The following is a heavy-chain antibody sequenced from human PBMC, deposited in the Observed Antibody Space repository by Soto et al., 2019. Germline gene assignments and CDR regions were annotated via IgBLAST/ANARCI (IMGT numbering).Heavy chain of an antibody. CDR2: LYWDDGR. CDR1: GFSLTTCVVG. J-gene: IGHJ4*02. V-gene: IGHV2-5*02. CDR3: APRVLHTVFGFVTATAIYFDF. D-gene: IGHD3-3*01. Sequence: QITLNESGPTQVKPRQTLTLPCTFSGFSLTTCVVGVGWIRQSPGKAPEWLALLYWDDGRPSSPSLKSRPTITKDTSNNQVVLTMADLHPADTATYYCAPRVLHTVFGFVTATAIYFDFWGQGTPVAVSS.